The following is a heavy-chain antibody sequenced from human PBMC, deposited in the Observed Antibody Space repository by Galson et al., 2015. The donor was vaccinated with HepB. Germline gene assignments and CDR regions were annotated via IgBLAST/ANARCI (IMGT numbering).Heavy chain of an antibody. J-gene: IGHJ3*02. CDR3: ARGSSGVFGVVITHDAFDI. CDR2: IYYSGST. V-gene: IGHV4-4*02. D-gene: IGHD3-3*01. Sequence: SETLSLTCAVSGGSISSSHWWSWVRQPPGKGLEWIGEIYYSGSTNYNPSLKSRVSISVDKSKNQFSLKLSSVTAADTAVYYCARGSSGVFGVVITHDAFDIWGQGTMVTVSS. CDR1: GGSISSSHW.